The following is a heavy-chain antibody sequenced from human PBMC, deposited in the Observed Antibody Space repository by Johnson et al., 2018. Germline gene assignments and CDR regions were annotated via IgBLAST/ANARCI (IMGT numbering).Heavy chain of an antibody. Sequence: VQLVESGGGLVQPGGSLRLSCAASRFSFSSYAMSWVRQAPGKGLEWVANIKHDGSEKYYVDSVKGRFTISRDNAKSSLYLQMNSLRAEDTALDYCAREQNWGFDYWGQGTLVTVSS. D-gene: IGHD7-27*01. CDR3: AREQNWGFDY. V-gene: IGHV3-7*01. CDR1: RFSFSSYA. J-gene: IGHJ4*02. CDR2: IKHDGSEK.